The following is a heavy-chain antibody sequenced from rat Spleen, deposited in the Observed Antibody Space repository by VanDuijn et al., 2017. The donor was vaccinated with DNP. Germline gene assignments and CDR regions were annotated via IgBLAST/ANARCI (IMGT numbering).Heavy chain of an antibody. Sequence: EVQLVESGGGLVQPGRSLKLSCAASGFTFSNYGMAWVRQAPTKGLEWVASISYDGSRTYYRDSVKGRFTISRDNAKSTLYLQMNSLRSEDMATYYCATSSYYGYDYGFAYWGQGTLVTVSS. CDR3: ATSSYYGYDYGFAY. J-gene: IGHJ3*01. CDR2: ISYDGSRT. CDR1: GFTFSNYG. D-gene: IGHD1-7*01. V-gene: IGHV5-29*01.